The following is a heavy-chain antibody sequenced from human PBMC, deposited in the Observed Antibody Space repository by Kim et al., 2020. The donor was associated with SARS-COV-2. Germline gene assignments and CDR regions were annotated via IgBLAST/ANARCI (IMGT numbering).Heavy chain of an antibody. Sequence: GGSLRLSCAASGFTFSSYSMNWVRQAPGKGLEWVSSISSSSSYIYYADSVKGRFTISRDNAKNSLYLQMNSLRAEDTAVYYCARGRDTAMVPDYWGQGTLVTVSS. CDR2: ISSSSSYI. J-gene: IGHJ4*02. V-gene: IGHV3-21*01. CDR3: ARGRDTAMVPDY. D-gene: IGHD5-18*01. CDR1: GFTFSSYS.